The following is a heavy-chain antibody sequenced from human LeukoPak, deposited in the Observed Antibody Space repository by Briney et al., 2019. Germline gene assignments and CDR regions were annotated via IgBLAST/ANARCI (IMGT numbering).Heavy chain of an antibody. V-gene: IGHV4-39*01. Sequence: SETLSLTCTVSGDSISSSSYYWGWIRQPPGKGLEWIGSIYYSGSTYYNPSLKSRVTISVDTSKNQFSLKLSSVTAADTAVYYCARRRVGYCSSTSCSGVDYWGQGTLVTVSS. CDR3: ARRRVGYCSSTSCSGVDY. J-gene: IGHJ4*02. D-gene: IGHD2-2*01. CDR2: IYYSGST. CDR1: GDSISSSSYY.